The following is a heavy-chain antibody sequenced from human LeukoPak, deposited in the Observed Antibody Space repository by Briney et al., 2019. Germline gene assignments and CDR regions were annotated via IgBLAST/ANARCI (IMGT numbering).Heavy chain of an antibody. D-gene: IGHD6-19*01. J-gene: IGHJ6*02. V-gene: IGHV7-4-1*02. CDR1: GYTFTSYA. CDR2: INTNTGNP. CDR3: ARAGRSGSGWYGWGEYYYYGMDV. Sequence: ASVKVSCKASGYTFTSYAMNWVRQAPGQGLEWMGWINTNTGNPTYAQGFTGRFVFSLDTSVSTAYLQISSLKAEDTAVYYCARAGRSGSGWYGWGEYYYYGMDVWGQGTTVTVSS.